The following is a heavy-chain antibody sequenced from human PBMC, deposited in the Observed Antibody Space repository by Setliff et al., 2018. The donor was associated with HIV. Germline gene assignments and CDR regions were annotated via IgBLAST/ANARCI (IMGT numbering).Heavy chain of an antibody. CDR3: AARDPKVGFCSTTTCPIY. CDR2: ITSSGGTV. J-gene: IGHJ4*02. Sequence: GGSLRLSCTASGFTFTDAWLTWVRQAPGKGLEWVSYITSSGGTVYSADSVRGRFTISRDNAKDSLFLQMNSLRAEDTAVYYCAARDPKVGFCSTTTCPIYWGQGTLVTVSS. CDR1: GFTFTDAW. V-gene: IGHV3-11*04. D-gene: IGHD2-2*03.